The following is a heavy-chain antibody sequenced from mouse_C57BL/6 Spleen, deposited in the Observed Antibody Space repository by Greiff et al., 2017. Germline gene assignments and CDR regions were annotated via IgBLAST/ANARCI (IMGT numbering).Heavy chain of an antibody. CDR1: GYTFTSYW. J-gene: IGHJ2*01. D-gene: IGHD2-4*01. CDR2: IHPNSGST. V-gene: IGHV1-64*01. Sequence: QVQLQQPGAELVKPGASVKLSCKASGYTFTSYWMHWVKQRPGQGLEWIGMIHPNSGSTNYNEKFKSKATLTVDKSSSTAYMQLSSLTSEDSAVYYCARGIYYDPYFDYWGQGTTRTVSS. CDR3: ARGIYYDPYFDY.